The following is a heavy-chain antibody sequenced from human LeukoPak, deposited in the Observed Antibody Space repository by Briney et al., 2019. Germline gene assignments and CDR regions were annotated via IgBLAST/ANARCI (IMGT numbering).Heavy chain of an antibody. CDR1: GGTFSSYA. J-gene: IGHJ3*02. V-gene: IGHV1-69*05. CDR2: IIPIFGTA. CDR3: ARPGIVGAQTAFDI. D-gene: IGHD1-26*01. Sequence: ASVKVSCKASGGTFSSYAISWVRQAPGQGLEWMGGIIPIFGTANYAQKFQGRVTITTDESTSTAYMELSSLRSEDTAVYYCARPGIVGAQTAFDIWGQGTMVTVSS.